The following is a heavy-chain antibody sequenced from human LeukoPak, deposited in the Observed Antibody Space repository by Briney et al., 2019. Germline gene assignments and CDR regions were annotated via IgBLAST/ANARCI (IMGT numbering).Heavy chain of an antibody. CDR2: IWYDGNEK. V-gene: IGHV3-33*01. Sequence: GGSLRLSCAASGFIFSSHGMYWVRPAPGKGLEWVAVIWYDGNEKYYGDSVKGRFTISRDNSKNTLYLQMNSLSAEDTAVYFCARGRDYYGSGVDYWGQGTLVTVSS. J-gene: IGHJ4*02. CDR1: GFIFSSHG. D-gene: IGHD3-10*01. CDR3: ARGRDYYGSGVDY.